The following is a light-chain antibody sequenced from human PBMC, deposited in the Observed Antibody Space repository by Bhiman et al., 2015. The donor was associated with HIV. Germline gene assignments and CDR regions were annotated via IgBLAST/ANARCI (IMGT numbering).Light chain of an antibody. J-gene: IGLJ2*01. Sequence: QPASVSGSPGQSITISCTGTSSDVGGYNYVSWYQQHPGKAPKLILYDVTNRPSGVSNRFSGSKSGNTASLTVSGLQAEDEADYYCSSYAGSNNYVVFGGGTKLTVL. CDR3: SSYAGSNNYVV. CDR2: DVT. V-gene: IGLV2-14*03. CDR1: SSDVGGYNY.